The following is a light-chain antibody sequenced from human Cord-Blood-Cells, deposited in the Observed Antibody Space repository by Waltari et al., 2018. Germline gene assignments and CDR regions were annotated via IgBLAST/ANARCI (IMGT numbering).Light chain of an antibody. V-gene: IGKV3-11*01. CDR1: QSVSSY. CDR2: DAS. Sequence: EIVLTHSPATLSLSPGERATLSCRASQSVSSYLAWYQQKHGQAPTLLIYDASNRATGIPARFSGSGSGTDFTLTISSLEPEDFAVYYCQQRSNWPLTFGGGTKVEIK. J-gene: IGKJ4*01. CDR3: QQRSNWPLT.